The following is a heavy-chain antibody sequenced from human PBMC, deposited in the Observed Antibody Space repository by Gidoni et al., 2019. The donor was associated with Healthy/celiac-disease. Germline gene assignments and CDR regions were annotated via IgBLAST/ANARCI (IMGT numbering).Heavy chain of an antibody. Sequence: QVQLVQSGAEVKKPGSSVTVSCKASGGTFSSYAISWVRQAPGQGLEWMGGIIPIFGKANYAQKFQGRVTITADKSTSTAYMELSSLRSEDTAVYYCARNSAKNPITMIVVVGGAPSYKGAFDIWGQGTMVTVSS. CDR3: ARNSAKNPITMIVVVGGAPSYKGAFDI. D-gene: IGHD3-22*01. V-gene: IGHV1-69*06. CDR1: GGTFSSYA. J-gene: IGHJ3*02. CDR2: IIPIFGKA.